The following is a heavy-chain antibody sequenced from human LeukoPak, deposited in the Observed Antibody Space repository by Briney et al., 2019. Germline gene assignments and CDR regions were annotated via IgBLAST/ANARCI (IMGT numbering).Heavy chain of an antibody. Sequence: GGSLRLSCAASGFTFSSYGTHWVRQGPGKGLEWVAVISYDGSNRYYADSVKGRFTISRDNSKNTLYLQMNSLRAEDTAVYYCAKDRLYCSSTSCYYYYYGMDVWGQGTTVTVSS. CDR3: AKDRLYCSSTSCYYYYYGMDV. CDR2: ISYDGSNR. V-gene: IGHV3-30*18. D-gene: IGHD2-2*01. CDR1: GFTFSSYG. J-gene: IGHJ6*02.